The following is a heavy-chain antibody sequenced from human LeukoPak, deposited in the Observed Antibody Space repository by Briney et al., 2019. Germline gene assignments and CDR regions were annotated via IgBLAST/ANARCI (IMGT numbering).Heavy chain of an antibody. CDR2: IYHSGST. V-gene: IGHV4-4*02. Sequence: PSGTLSLTCAVSGGSISSSNWWSWVRQPPGKGLEWIGEIYHSGSTNYNPSLKSRVTISVDTSKNQFSLKLSSVTAADTAVYYCARDRDRNDFWSGYNEFGGWFDPWGQGTLVTVSS. D-gene: IGHD3-3*01. CDR1: GGSISSSNW. CDR3: ARDRDRNDFWSGYNEFGGWFDP. J-gene: IGHJ5*02.